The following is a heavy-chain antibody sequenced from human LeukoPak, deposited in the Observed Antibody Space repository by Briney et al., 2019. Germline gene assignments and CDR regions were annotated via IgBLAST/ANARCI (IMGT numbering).Heavy chain of an antibody. CDR1: GYTFTGYY. Sequence: ASVKVSCKASGYTFTGYYMHWVRQAPGQGLEWMGRINPNSGGTNYAQKFQGRVTMTRDTSISTAYMELSRLRSDDTAVYYCARNPRYRSGGSCYYFDYWGQGTLVTVSS. CDR2: INPNSGGT. D-gene: IGHD2-15*01. CDR3: ARNPRYRSGGSCYYFDY. J-gene: IGHJ4*02. V-gene: IGHV1-2*06.